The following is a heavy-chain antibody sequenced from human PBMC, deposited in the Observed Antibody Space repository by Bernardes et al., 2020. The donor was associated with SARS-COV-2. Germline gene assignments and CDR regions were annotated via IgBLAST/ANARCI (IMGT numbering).Heavy chain of an antibody. D-gene: IGHD4-17*01. CDR2: TYYRSKWYS. CDR1: GDSVSSHSGA. Sequence: TLSLTCVISGDSVSSHSGAWNWIRQSPSRGLEWLGRTYYRSKWYSDSALSVKSRIAINPDTSNNQFSLQLTSVTPEDTAVYYCARGRTRLDIWGQGTMVTVSS. CDR3: ARGRTRLDI. V-gene: IGHV6-1*01. J-gene: IGHJ3*02.